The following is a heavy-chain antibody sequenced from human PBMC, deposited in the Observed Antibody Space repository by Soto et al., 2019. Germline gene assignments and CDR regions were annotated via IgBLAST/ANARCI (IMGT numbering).Heavy chain of an antibody. CDR3: ARYYYDSSGYYPL. CDR2: IWSDGSNK. J-gene: IGHJ4*02. CDR1: GFTFSSYG. V-gene: IGHV3-33*01. Sequence: QVQLVESGGGVVQPGRSLRLSCAASGFTFSSYGMHWVRQAPGKGLEWVAVIWSDGSNKYYADSVKGRFTISRDNSKNTLYLQMNKLSAEDTAVYYCARYYYDSSGYYPLWGQGTLVTVSS. D-gene: IGHD3-22*01.